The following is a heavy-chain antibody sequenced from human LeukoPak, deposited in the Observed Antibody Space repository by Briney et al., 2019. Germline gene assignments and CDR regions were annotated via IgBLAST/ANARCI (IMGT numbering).Heavy chain of an antibody. D-gene: IGHD3-3*01. V-gene: IGHV3-30*04. J-gene: IGHJ4*02. CDR2: ISYDGSNK. CDR1: GFTFGSYA. CDR3: AKGSKITIFGVVIGDY. Sequence: PGGSLRLSCAASGFTFGSYAMHWVRQAPGKGLEWVAVISYDGSNKYYADSVKGRFTISRDNSKNTLYLQMNSLRAEDTAVYYCAKGSKITIFGVVIGDYWGQGTLVTVSS.